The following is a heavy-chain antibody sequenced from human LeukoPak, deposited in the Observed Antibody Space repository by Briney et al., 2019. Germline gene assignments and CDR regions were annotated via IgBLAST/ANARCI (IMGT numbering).Heavy chain of an antibody. CDR2: IIPIFGTA. J-gene: IGHJ6*03. V-gene: IGHV1-69*06. CDR1: GGTFSSYA. Sequence: ASVTVSCKASGGTFSSYAISWVRQAPGQGLEWMGGIIPIFGTANYAQKFQGRVTITADKATSTAYMELSSLRSEDTAVYYCASLVRGVSRYYYYYMDVWGKGTTVTVSS. D-gene: IGHD3-10*02. CDR3: ASLVRGVSRYYYYYMDV.